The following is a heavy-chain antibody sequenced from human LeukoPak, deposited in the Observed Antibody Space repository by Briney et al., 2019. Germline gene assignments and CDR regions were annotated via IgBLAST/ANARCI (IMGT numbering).Heavy chain of an antibody. CDR2: IKTKTDGGTT. J-gene: IGHJ6*02. CDR1: GFTFSNTW. CDR3: AKSLGIRFYYGMDV. Sequence: GGSLRLSCAASGFTFSNTWMSWVRQAPGKGLEWVGRIKTKTDGGTTDYAAPVKGRFTISRDDSKNTLYLQVNNLKTEDTAVYYCAKSLGIRFYYGMDVWGHGTTVTVSS. D-gene: IGHD7-27*01. V-gene: IGHV3-15*01.